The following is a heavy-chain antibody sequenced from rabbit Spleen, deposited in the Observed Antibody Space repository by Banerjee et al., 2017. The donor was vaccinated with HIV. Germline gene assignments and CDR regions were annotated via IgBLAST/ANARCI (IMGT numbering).Heavy chain of an antibody. J-gene: IGHJ6*01. D-gene: IGHD8-1*01. CDR1: GFSFSSSDY. CDR3: ARDTGSSFSSYGMDL. CDR2: INAATGKP. Sequence: QSLEESGGDLVKPGASLTLTCTASGFSFSSSDYMCWVRQAPGKGLEWIACINAATGKPVYATWAKGRFTISRTSSTTVTLQMTSLTAADTATYFCARDTGSSFSSYGMDLWGPGTLVTVS. V-gene: IGHV1S40*01.